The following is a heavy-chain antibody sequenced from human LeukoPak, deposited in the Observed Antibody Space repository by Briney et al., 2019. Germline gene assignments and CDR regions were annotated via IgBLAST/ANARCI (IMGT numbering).Heavy chain of an antibody. V-gene: IGHV1-18*04. J-gene: IGHJ5*02. CDR3: ARDGGTYYYGSGRDPRFDP. CDR1: GYTFTRYG. CDR2: ISAYNGNT. Sequence: GASVKVSCKASGYTFTRYGISWVRQAPGQGLEWMGLISAYNGNTNYAQKLQGRVTMTTDTSTSTAYMELRSLRSDDTAVYYCARDGGTYYYGSGRDPRFDPWGQGTLVTVSS. D-gene: IGHD3-10*01.